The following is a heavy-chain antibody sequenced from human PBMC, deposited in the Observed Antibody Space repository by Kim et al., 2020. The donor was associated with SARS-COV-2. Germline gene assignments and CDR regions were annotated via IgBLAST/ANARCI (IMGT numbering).Heavy chain of an antibody. Sequence: SETLSLTCSVSGGSVRSGDQYWSWIRQSPGKGLEWLGYIPNSGSALYNPSLESRVTISLDTSKNQFSLKLTSVSAADTAVYYCARSIGNPYTNSPSFSKTGSLDSWRQGTLVTVSS. CDR1: GGSVRSGDQY. J-gene: IGHJ4*02. CDR3: ARSIGNPYTNSPSFSKTGSLDS. D-gene: IGHD3-16*02. V-gene: IGHV4-61*08. CDR2: IPNSGSA.